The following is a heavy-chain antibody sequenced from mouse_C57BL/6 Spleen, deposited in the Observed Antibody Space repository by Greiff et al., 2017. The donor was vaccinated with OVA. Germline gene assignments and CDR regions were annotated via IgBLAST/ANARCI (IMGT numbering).Heavy chain of an antibody. V-gene: IGHV5-17*01. CDR2: ISSGSSTT. D-gene: IGHD2-4*01. Sequence: DVKLVESGGGLVKPGGSLKLSCAASGFTFSDYGMHWVRQAPEKGLEWVAYISSGSSTTYYADTVKGRFTITGDTAKNTAFLQMTSLTSEDTAMYYDARPTYDYDDEAFAYWGQGTLVTVSA. J-gene: IGHJ3*01. CDR1: GFTFSDYG. CDR3: ARPTYDYDDEAFAY.